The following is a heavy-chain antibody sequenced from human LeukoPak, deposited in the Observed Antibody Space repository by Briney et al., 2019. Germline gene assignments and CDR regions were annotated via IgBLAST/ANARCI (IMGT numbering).Heavy chain of an antibody. CDR1: GGSISSSNYY. V-gene: IGHV4-39*07. Sequence: ASETLSLTCTVSGGSISSSNYYWGWIRQPPGKGLEWIGSIYYSGSTYYNPSLKSRVTISVDTSKNQFSLKLSSVTAADTAVYYCAREFDILTGYYHEMGAFDIWGQGTMVTVSS. CDR3: AREFDILTGYYHEMGAFDI. D-gene: IGHD3-9*01. CDR2: IYYSGST. J-gene: IGHJ3*02.